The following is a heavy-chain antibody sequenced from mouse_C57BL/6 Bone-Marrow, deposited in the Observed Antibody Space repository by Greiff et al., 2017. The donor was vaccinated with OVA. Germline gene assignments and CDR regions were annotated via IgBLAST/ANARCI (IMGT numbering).Heavy chain of an antibody. V-gene: IGHV5-16*01. CDR2: INHDGSST. CDR3: SRALYYAMDY. CDR1: GFTFTDYY. Sequence: VQLLQSEPGLVQPGSSMKLSCTASGFTFTDYYMAWVRQVPEKGLEWVANINHDGSSTYYLESLKSRFIISRNNAKNMLYLQMSSLNAEDTASYCGSRALYYAMDYWGQGTSVTVSS. J-gene: IGHJ4*01.